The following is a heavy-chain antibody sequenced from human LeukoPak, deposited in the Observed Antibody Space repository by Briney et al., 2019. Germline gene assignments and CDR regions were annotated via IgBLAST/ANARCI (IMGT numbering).Heavy chain of an antibody. Sequence: AGGSLRLSCAASGFTFSSYSMIWVRQAPGKGLEWVSSISSSSRYRYYADSVKGRFTISRDNAKNSLYLQMTSLRAEDTAVYYCARVKEASAFDIWGQGTMVTVSS. CDR3: ARVKEASAFDI. CDR1: GFTFSSYS. D-gene: IGHD5-12*01. CDR2: ISSSSRYR. V-gene: IGHV3-21*01. J-gene: IGHJ3*02.